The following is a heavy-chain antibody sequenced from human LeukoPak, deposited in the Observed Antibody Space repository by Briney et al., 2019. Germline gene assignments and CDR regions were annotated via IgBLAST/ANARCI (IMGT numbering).Heavy chain of an antibody. J-gene: IGHJ5*02. CDR2: INPNSGGT. V-gene: IGHV1-2*02. D-gene: IGHD2-15*01. CDR1: GYTFTGYY. Sequence: AASVKVSCKASGYTFTGYYMHWVRQAPGQGLEWMGWINPNSGGTNYAQKFQGRVTMTRDTSISTAYMELSRLRSDDTAVYYCARVPAADIVVAGWFDPWGQGTLVTVSS. CDR3: ARVPAADIVVAGWFDP.